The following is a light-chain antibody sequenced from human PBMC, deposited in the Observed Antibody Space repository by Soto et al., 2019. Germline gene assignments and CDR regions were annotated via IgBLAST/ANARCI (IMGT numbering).Light chain of an antibody. Sequence: IVLTQSPGTLSFSPGERDTLSCRASQSMTSNNLAWYQQKPGQAPRLLIYGASTRATGIPDRYSGSGSGTDFTLTISRLEPEDCAVYYCQQYAGAPRTFGQGTKVEIK. CDR3: QQYAGAPRT. V-gene: IGKV3-20*01. CDR2: GAS. J-gene: IGKJ1*01. CDR1: QSMTSNN.